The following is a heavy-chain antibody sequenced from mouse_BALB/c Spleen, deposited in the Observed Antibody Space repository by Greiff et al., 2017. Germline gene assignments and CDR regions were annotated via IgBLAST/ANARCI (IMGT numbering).Heavy chain of an antibody. CDR3: ATAYYRYDGYFDV. CDR1: GYTFTSYT. D-gene: IGHD2-14*01. CDR2: INPSSGYT. Sequence: VQGVESGAELARPGASVKMSCKASGYTFTSYTMRWVKQRPGQGLEWLGYINPSSGYTNYNQKFKDKATLTADKSSSTAYMQLSSLTSEDSAVYYCATAYYRYDGYFDVWGAGTTVTVSS. J-gene: IGHJ1*01. V-gene: IGHV1-4*01.